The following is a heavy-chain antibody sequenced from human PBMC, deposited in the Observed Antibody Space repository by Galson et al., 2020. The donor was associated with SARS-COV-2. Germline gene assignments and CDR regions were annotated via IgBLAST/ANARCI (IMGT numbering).Heavy chain of an antibody. V-gene: IGHV1-58*01. CDR2: VVVGTGNT. D-gene: IGHD4-17*01. CDR1: GFTFTSSA. Sequence: SVKVSCKASGFTFTSSAVQWVRQARGQRLGWIGWVVVGTGNTNYAQNFQERVTITRDMSTNTAYMELSSLRSEDTAVYYCAALWAGMTTGGGYWGQGTLVTVSS. CDR3: AALWAGMTTGGGY. J-gene: IGHJ4*02.